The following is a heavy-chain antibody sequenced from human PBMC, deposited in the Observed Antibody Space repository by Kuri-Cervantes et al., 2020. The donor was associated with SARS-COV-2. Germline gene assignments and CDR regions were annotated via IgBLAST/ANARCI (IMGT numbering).Heavy chain of an antibody. D-gene: IGHD2-2*01. V-gene: IGHV3-21*01. J-gene: IGHJ3*01. CDR2: ISSSSSYI. Sequence: GESLKISCAASGFTFSSYSMNWVRQAPGKGLEWVSSISSSSSYIYYADSVKGRFTISRDNAKNSLYLQMSSLRAEDTAVYYCARDHCSSTSCYFWGQGTMVTVSS. CDR3: ARDHCSSTSCYF. CDR1: GFTFSSYS.